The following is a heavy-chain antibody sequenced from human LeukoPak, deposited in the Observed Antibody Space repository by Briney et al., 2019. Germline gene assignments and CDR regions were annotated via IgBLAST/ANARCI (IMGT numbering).Heavy chain of an antibody. Sequence: PGVSLRHSCAASGFTFDDYAMDRVRQAPGKGLEWVSGTSWSSGSIGYADSVKGRFTISRDNAKNSLYLQMNSLRVEDTALYYCAKMSSSWGDAFDIWGQGTMVIASS. CDR2: TSWSSGSI. CDR1: GFTFDDYA. CDR3: AKMSSSWGDAFDI. V-gene: IGHV3-9*01. J-gene: IGHJ3*02. D-gene: IGHD6-13*01.